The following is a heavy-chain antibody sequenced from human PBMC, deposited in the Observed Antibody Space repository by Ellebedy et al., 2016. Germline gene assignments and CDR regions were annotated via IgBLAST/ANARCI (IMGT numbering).Heavy chain of an antibody. D-gene: IGHD2-15*01. CDR3: ARDIRLGGCGGGSCYPF. CDR2: IRSGGDST. J-gene: IGHJ4*02. CDR1: GFIFRNYA. V-gene: IGHV3-23*01. Sequence: GGSLRLSXAVSGFIFRNYAMNWVRQAPGKGLEWVSGIRSGGDSTYYADSVKGRFTISRDNSKNTLYLQLNSLRVEDTAMYYCARDIRLGGCGGGSCYPFWGQGTLVTVSS.